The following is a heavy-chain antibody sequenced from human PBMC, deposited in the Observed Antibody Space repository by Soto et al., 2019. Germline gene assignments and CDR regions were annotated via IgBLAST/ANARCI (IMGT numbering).Heavy chain of an antibody. CDR3: ARDVTYKLNALGKRPGFVDL. CDR2: ITGSGGST. J-gene: IGHJ4*02. Sequence: GGSLRLACEASEYLFQSYAMSWVRQSPGEGLEWVAAITGSGGSTFYSEAVKGRFSISRDNSKNTVSLQMNRLRAEEKGTYYCARDVTYKLNALGKRPGFVDLWGQGTMVTVSS. V-gene: IGHV3-23*01. CDR1: EYLFQSYA. D-gene: IGHD1-20*01.